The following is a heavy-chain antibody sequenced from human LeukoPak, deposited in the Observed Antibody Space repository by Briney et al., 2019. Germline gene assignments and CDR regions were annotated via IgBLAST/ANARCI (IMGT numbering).Heavy chain of an antibody. Sequence: PSETRSLTCAVNGRSFSGYYWNWIRQPPGKGLEWIGEINHSGSTNYNPSLKSRVTISVDTSKNQSSLKLISVTPAATALHYCARVMRGYQLLWNWFDPWGQGTLVTVSS. CDR3: ARVMRGYQLLWNWFDP. CDR2: INHSGST. D-gene: IGHD2-2*01. J-gene: IGHJ5*02. V-gene: IGHV4-34*01. CDR1: GRSFSGYY.